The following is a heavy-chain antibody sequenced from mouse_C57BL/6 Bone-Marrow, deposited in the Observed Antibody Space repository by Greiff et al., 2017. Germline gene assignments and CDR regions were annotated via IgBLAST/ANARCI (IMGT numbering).Heavy chain of an antibody. V-gene: IGHV1-15*01. Sequence: VQLQQSGAELVRPGASVTLSCKASGYTFTDYEMHWVKQTPVHGLEWIGAIDPETGGTAYNQKFKGKAILTADKSSSTAYMELRSLTSEDSAVYYWTREGLGLLRYPYFDYWGQGTTLTVSS. CDR1: GYTFTDYE. D-gene: IGHD1-1*01. CDR2: IDPETGGT. CDR3: TREGLGLLRYPYFDY. J-gene: IGHJ2*01.